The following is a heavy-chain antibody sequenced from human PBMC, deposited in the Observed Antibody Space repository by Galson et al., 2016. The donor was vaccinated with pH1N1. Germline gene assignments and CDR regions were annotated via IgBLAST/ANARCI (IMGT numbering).Heavy chain of an antibody. D-gene: IGHD3-10*01. Sequence: QSGAEVKEPGASLKVSCKPSGYSFTHFGISWVRQAPGQGLEWMGWISGYNDGTDYAPKFQGRLTMTTDTSTSTAYMELRSLRSDDTAVYYCARVGGGVRGELFYPPDHWGQGTLVTVSS. CDR3: ARVGGGVRGELFYPPDH. V-gene: IGHV1-18*01. CDR2: ISGYNDGT. J-gene: IGHJ4*02. CDR1: GYSFTHFG.